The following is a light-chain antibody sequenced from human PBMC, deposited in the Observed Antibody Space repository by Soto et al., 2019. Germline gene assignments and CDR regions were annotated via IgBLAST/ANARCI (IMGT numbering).Light chain of an antibody. CDR2: DVS. Sequence: QSALTQPASVSGSPGQSITISCNGTSSDVGGYNYVSWYQQHPGKAPKLMIYDVSNRPSGVSNRFSGSKSVNTASLTISGLQAEDEADYYCSSYTSSSPVVFGGGTTLTVL. V-gene: IGLV2-14*01. CDR1: SSDVGGYNY. CDR3: SSYTSSSPVV. J-gene: IGLJ2*01.